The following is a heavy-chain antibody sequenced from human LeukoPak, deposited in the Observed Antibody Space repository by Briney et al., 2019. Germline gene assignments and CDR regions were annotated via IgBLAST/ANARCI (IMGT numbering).Heavy chain of an antibody. CDR1: GFTFSSYR. CDR3: ARRTYYYDSSGLRAFDY. V-gene: IGHV3-48*04. CDR2: ISSSGSTI. Sequence: GGSLRLSCAASGFTFSSYRMNWVRQAPGKGLEWVSYISSSGSTIYYADSVKGRFTISRDNAKNSLYLQMNSLRAEDTAVYYCARRTYYYDSSGLRAFDYWGQGTLVTVSS. D-gene: IGHD3-22*01. J-gene: IGHJ4*02.